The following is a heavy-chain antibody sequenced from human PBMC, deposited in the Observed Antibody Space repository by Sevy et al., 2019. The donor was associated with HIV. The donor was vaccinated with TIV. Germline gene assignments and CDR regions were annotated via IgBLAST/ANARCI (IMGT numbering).Heavy chain of an antibody. V-gene: IGHV1-18*01. D-gene: IGHD2-2*02. CDR2: ISAYNGNT. CDR3: ARDERGIVVVPAAIGGGWFDP. Sequence: ASVKVSCKASGYTFTSYGISWVRQAPGQGLEWMGWISAYNGNTNYAQQLQGRVNMATDTSTSTAYMELRSLRPDDTAVYYCARDERGIVVVPAAIGGGWFDPWGQGTLVTVSS. CDR1: GYTFTSYG. J-gene: IGHJ5*02.